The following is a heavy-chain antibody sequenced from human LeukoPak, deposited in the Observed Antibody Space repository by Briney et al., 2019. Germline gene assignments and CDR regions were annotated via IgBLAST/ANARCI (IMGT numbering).Heavy chain of an antibody. D-gene: IGHD6-19*01. J-gene: IGHJ4*02. Sequence: GGSLRLSRAASGFTFSSYGMHWVRQAPGKGLEWVAFIRYDGSNKYYADSVKGRFTISRDNSKNTLYLQMNSLRAEDTAVYYCAKDKAVAGVDLDYWGQGTLVTVSS. CDR1: GFTFSSYG. CDR2: IRYDGSNK. CDR3: AKDKAVAGVDLDY. V-gene: IGHV3-30*02.